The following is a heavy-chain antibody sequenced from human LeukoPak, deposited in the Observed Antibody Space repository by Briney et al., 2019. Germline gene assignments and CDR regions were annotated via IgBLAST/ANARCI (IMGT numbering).Heavy chain of an antibody. CDR2: MNPNSGNT. Sequence: ASVKASCKASGGTFSSYAISWVRQAPGQGLEWMGWMNPNSGNTGYAQKFQGRVTMTGDTSISTAYMELSSLRSEDTAVYYCARGQRYYDFWSGYYGGEPGFDYWGQGTLVTVSS. CDR1: GGTFSSYA. CDR3: ARGQRYYDFWSGYYGGEPGFDY. J-gene: IGHJ4*02. D-gene: IGHD3-3*01. V-gene: IGHV1-8*02.